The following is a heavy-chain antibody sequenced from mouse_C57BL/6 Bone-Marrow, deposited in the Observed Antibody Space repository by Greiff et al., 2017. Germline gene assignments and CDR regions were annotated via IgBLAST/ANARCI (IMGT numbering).Heavy chain of an antibody. CDR1: GYTFTSYW. CDR2: IDPSDSYT. J-gene: IGHJ1*03. D-gene: IGHD2-4*01. CDR3: ARGNYYDDEDGYFDV. V-gene: IGHV1-69*01. Sequence: VQLQQPGAELVMPGASVKLSCKASGYTFTSYWMHWVKQRPGQGLEWIGEIDPSDSYTNYNQKFQGKSTLTVAQSSSTAYVQLSSLTSEDSAVYYCARGNYYDDEDGYFDVWGTGTTVTVSS.